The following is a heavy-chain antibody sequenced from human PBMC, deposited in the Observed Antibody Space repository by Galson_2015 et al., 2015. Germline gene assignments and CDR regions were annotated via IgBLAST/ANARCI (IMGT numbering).Heavy chain of an antibody. CDR2: IKQDGSEK. CDR1: GFTFSSYW. V-gene: IGHV3-7*01. CDR3: AREHEGCSSTSCYPEELLRWLDY. Sequence: SLRLSCAASGFTFSSYWMSWVRQAPGKGLEWVANIKQDGSEKYYVDSVKGRFTISRDNAKNSLYLQMNSLRAEDTAVYYCAREHEGCSSTSCYPEELLRWLDYWGQGTLVTVSS. J-gene: IGHJ4*02. D-gene: IGHD2-2*01.